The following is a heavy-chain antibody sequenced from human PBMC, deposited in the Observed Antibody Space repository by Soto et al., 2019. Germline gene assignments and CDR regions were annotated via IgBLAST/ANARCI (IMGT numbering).Heavy chain of an antibody. CDR3: ARDRRADHYGDDAFDN. Sequence: GGSLRLSCAASGLIVDNNYMSWVRQAPGKGLEWISVMYSAGNTYYADSVRGRFTISRDSSTNTLFLEMHSLRVEDTAVYYCARDRRADHYGDDAFDNWGQGTLVTVSS. J-gene: IGHJ4*02. V-gene: IGHV3-66*01. D-gene: IGHD4-17*01. CDR1: GLIVDNNY. CDR2: MYSAGNT.